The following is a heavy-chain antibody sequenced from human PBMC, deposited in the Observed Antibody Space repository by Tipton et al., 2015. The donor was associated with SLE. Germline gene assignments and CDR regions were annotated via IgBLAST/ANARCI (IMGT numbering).Heavy chain of an antibody. D-gene: IGHD3-10*01. CDR1: GFTFSSNY. CDR2: IYSGGTT. V-gene: IGHV3-66*02. CDR3: ARDPFNYYHGLDI. Sequence: SLRLSCAASGFTFSSNYMHWVRQAPGKGLEWVSVIYSGGTTYHADSVKGRFIISRDNSKNTLYLQMNSLTAEDTAVYYCARDPFNYYHGLDIWGQGTMVTVSS. J-gene: IGHJ3*02.